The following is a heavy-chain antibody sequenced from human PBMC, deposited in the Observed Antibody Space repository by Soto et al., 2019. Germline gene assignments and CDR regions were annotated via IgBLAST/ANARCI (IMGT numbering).Heavy chain of an antibody. CDR3: VRGGYVHAFDY. CDR1: GGSISYYY. D-gene: IGHD5-12*01. J-gene: IGHJ4*02. V-gene: IGHV4-59*01. CDR2: IYYSGNT. Sequence: SETLSLTCTVSGGSISYYYWGWIRQPPGKGLEWIGSIYYSGNTHYNPSLKSRVTISVDTSMNQFSLNLDPVTAVDSAVYYCVRGGYVHAFDYWGQGALVTVSS.